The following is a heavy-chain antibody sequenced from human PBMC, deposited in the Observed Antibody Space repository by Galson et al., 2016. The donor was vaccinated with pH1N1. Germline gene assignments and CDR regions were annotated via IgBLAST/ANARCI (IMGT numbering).Heavy chain of an antibody. D-gene: IGHD1-26*01. Sequence: SLRLSCAASGLSVRNNYMSWVRQAPGKGLEWVSVIDSGGSSFYADSVKGRFTMSRDNSKNTVYLQMNSLTREDTAVYFCARPRIASPGALHHWGQGTRVTVSS. J-gene: IGHJ1*01. CDR2: IDSGGSS. CDR3: ARPRIASPGALHH. V-gene: IGHV3-66*02. CDR1: GLSVRNNY.